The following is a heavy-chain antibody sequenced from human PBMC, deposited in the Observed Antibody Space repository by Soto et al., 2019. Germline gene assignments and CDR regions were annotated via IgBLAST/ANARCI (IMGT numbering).Heavy chain of an antibody. CDR2: IYYSGST. CDR1: GGSISSYY. CDR3: ARHDSSGWLDAFDI. Sequence: PSETLSLTCTVSGGSISSYYWSWIRQPPGKGLEWIGYIYYSGSTNYNPSLKSRVTISVDTSKNQFSLKLSSVTAADTAVYYCARHDSSGWLDAFDIWGQGTTVTVSS. J-gene: IGHJ3*02. D-gene: IGHD6-19*01. V-gene: IGHV4-59*08.